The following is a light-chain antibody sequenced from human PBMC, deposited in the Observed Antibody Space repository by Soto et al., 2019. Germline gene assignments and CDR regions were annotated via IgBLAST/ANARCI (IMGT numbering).Light chain of an antibody. Sequence: EVLMTQYPAALSVSPWDRATLSCRASQSINSNLVWYQQQPGQAPRLLIYAASTRATAVPDRFSGSGSGTDFTLTITSLQSDDFAVYFCQQYTDWPITFGQGTRLEIK. V-gene: IGKV3-15*01. J-gene: IGKJ5*01. CDR2: AAS. CDR1: QSINSN. CDR3: QQYTDWPIT.